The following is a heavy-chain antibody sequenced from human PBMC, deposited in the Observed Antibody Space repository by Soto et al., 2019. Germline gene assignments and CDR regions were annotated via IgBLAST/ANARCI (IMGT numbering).Heavy chain of an antibody. CDR2: ISGIRDYI. D-gene: IGHD3-22*01. CDR1: GSTFSYYA. J-gene: IGHJ4*02. Sequence: LRLSCAASGSTFSYYALHWVRRAPGKGLEWVSSISGIRDYIRYADSVKGRFTISRDNAKTSLYLQMNSLTAEDTAGYYCAREGVHNYNEYYFDYWGQGTLVTVSS. CDR3: AREGVHNYNEYYFDY. V-gene: IGHV3-21*06.